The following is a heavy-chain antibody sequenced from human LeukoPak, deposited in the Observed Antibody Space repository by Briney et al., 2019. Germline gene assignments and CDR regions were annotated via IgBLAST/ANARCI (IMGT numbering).Heavy chain of an antibody. V-gene: IGHV4-34*01. J-gene: IGHJ4*02. Sequence: SESLSLTCVVYGGSFSGYYWSWIRQPPGKGLEWIGEINHSGSTNYNPSLESRVTISVDTSKNQFSLKLSSVTAADTAVYYCARVRSGPFDYWGQGTLVTVSS. CDR2: INHSGST. CDR1: GGSFSGYY. D-gene: IGHD6-25*01. CDR3: ARVRSGPFDY.